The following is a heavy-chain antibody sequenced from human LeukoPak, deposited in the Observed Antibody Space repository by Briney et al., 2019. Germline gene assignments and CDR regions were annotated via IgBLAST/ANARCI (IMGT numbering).Heavy chain of an antibody. CDR2: IYHSGST. V-gene: IGHV4-38-2*01. J-gene: IGHJ3*02. CDR1: GYSINSGYY. CDR3: ARRIGAAFDI. Sequence: SETLSLTCAVSGYSINSGYYWGWIRQPPGKGLEWIGSIYHSGSTYYNPSLKSRVTISVDTSKNQFSLKLSSVTAADTAVYYCARRIGAAFDIWGQGTMVTVSS.